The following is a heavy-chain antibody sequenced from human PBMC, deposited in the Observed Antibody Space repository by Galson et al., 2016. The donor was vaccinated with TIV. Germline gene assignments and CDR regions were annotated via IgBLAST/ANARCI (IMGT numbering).Heavy chain of an antibody. D-gene: IGHD5-12*01. CDR2: IYTGGRS. CDR1: GDSISSRY. Sequence: LSLTCTVSGDSISSRYWSWIRQPAGKGLEWIGRIYTGGRSNYNPSLKSRVTMSLDTSKNQFSLKLTSATAADTAVYYCARDFSGYSGWYFGLWGRGTLVTVSS. J-gene: IGHJ2*01. V-gene: IGHV4-4*07. CDR3: ARDFSGYSGWYFGL.